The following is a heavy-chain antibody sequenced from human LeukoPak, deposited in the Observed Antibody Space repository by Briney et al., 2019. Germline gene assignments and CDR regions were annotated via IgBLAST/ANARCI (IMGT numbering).Heavy chain of an antibody. D-gene: IGHD6-13*01. J-gene: IGHJ4*02. CDR3: ARHVASGYSSSWYPIDY. CDR1: GDSISSYY. V-gene: IGHV4-59*08. CDR2: IYYSGST. Sequence: PSETLSLTCTVSGDSISSYYWSWIRQPPGKGLEWIGYIYYSGSTNYNPSLKSRVTISVDTSKNQFSLKLSSVTAADTAVYYCARHVASGYSSSWYPIDYWGQGTLVTVSS.